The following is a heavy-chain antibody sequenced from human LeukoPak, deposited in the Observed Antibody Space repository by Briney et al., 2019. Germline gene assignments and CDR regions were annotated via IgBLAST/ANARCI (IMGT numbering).Heavy chain of an antibody. CDR2: IYHSGST. D-gene: IGHD6-19*01. Sequence: SETLSLTCTVSGGSISSGGYSWSWIRQPPGKGLEWIGYIYHSGSTYYNPSLKSRVTISVDRSKNQFSLKLSSVTAADTAVYYCARGRSSGWIDYWGQGTLVTVSS. J-gene: IGHJ4*02. CDR1: GGSISSGGYS. CDR3: ARGRSSGWIDY. V-gene: IGHV4-30-2*01.